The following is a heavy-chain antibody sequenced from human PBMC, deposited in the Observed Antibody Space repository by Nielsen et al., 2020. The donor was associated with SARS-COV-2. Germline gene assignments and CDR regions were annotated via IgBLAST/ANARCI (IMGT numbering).Heavy chain of an antibody. V-gene: IGHV3-21*01. D-gene: IGHD3-10*01. CDR1: GFTFSSYS. J-gene: IGHJ6*02. Sequence: GGSLRLSCAASGFTFSSYSMNWVRQAPGKGLEWVSSISSSSSYIYYADSVKGRFTISRDNAKNSLYLQMNSLRAEDTAVYYCAREITMVRGVITPYYYYYYGMDVWGQGTTVTVSS. CDR2: ISSSSSYI. CDR3: AREITMVRGVITPYYYYYYGMDV.